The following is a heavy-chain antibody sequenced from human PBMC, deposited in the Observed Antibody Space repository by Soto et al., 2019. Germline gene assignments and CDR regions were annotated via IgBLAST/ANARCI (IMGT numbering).Heavy chain of an antibody. D-gene: IGHD2-8*01. CDR1: GFTFSGSA. J-gene: IGHJ6*04. V-gene: IGHV3-73*01. CDR3: RTNGYGLAV. CDR2: IRSKANSYAT. Sequence: EVQLVESGGGLVQPGGSLQLSCAASGFTFSGSAMHWVRQASGTGLELVGRIRSKANSYATAYAASVKGSFTISKDDSKNTAYLQMNSLKTEDAAVYYCRTNGYGLAVWCKVNTFTVSS.